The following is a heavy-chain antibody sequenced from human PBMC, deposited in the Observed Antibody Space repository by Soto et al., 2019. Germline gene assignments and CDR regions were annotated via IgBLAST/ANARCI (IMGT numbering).Heavy chain of an antibody. CDR1: GGSISSYY. J-gene: IGHJ6*03. CDR2: IYYSGST. CDR3: AGGIYGDYGTDYYYMDV. D-gene: IGHD4-17*01. V-gene: IGHV4-59*08. Sequence: SETLSLTCTVSGGSISSYYWSWIRQPPGKGLEWIGYIYYSGSTNYNPSLKSRVTISVDTSKNQFSLKLSSVTAADTAVYYCAGGIYGDYGTDYYYMDVWGKGTTVTVSS.